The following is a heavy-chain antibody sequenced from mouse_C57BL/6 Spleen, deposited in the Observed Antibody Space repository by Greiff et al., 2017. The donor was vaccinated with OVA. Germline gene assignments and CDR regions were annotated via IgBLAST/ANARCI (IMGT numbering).Heavy chain of an antibody. CDR1: GFTFSDYY. D-gene: IGHD2-1*01. Sequence: EVQGVESAGGLVQPGSSMKLSCTASGFTFSDYYMAWVRQVPEKGLEWVANINYDGSSTYYLDSLKSRFIISRDNAKNILYLQMSSLKSEDTATYYCARSGYGNHYFDYWGQGTTLTVSS. J-gene: IGHJ2*01. CDR3: ARSGYGNHYFDY. V-gene: IGHV5-16*01. CDR2: INYDGSST.